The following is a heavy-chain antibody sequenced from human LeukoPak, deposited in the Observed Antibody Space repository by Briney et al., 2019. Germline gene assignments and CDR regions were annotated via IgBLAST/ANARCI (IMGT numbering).Heavy chain of an antibody. CDR3: ARGRPTTNYDFWSGYPKPIDY. CDR1: GGSFSGYY. Sequence: SETLSLTCAVYGGSFSGYYWSWIRQPPGKGLEWIGEINHSGSTYYNPSLKSRVTISVDTSKNQFSLKLSSVTAADTAVYYCARGRPTTNYDFWSGYPKPIDYWGQGTLVTVSS. V-gene: IGHV4-34*01. J-gene: IGHJ4*02. CDR2: INHSGST. D-gene: IGHD3-3*01.